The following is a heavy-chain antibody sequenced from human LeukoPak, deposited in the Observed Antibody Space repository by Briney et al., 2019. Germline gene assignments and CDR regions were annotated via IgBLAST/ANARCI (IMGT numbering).Heavy chain of an antibody. V-gene: IGHV1-69*13. CDR2: IIPIFGTA. J-gene: IGHJ4*02. D-gene: IGHD3-22*01. Sequence: SVKVSCKASGGTFSSYAISWVRQAPGQGLEWMGGIIPIFGTANYAQKFQGRVMITADESTSTAYMELSSLRSEDTAVYYCARVEHYYDSSGYADYWGQGTLVTVSS. CDR3: ARVEHYYDSSGYADY. CDR1: GGTFSSYA.